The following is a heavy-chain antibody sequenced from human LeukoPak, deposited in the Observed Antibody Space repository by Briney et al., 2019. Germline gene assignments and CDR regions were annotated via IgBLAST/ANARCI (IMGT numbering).Heavy chain of an antibody. D-gene: IGHD6-19*01. V-gene: IGHV1-8*01. CDR1: VYTFTSFD. CDR2: MKPNDGNR. J-gene: IGHJ5*01. Sequence: GASVNVSCKTSVYTFTSFDIHWVRQATGQGLEGMGWMKPNDGNRGFAQKFQGRLTMTSDTSLVTAYMELTSLTSDDTAVYYCARGDSVAGTSNYFDSWGQGTLVTVSS. CDR3: ARGDSVAGTSNYFDS.